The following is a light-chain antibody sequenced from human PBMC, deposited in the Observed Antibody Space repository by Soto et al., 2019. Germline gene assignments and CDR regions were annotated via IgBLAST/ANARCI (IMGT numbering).Light chain of an antibody. CDR2: GAS. V-gene: IGKV1-5*01. Sequence: DIQMTQSPSSLSASVGDRVTITCRASQYIGDFLNWYQQTPGKAPKLLIFGASNLHIGVPSRFSGSGSGTEFTLTISSLRPEDFATYYCQQYKTYWDFGPGTKVDIK. J-gene: IGKJ3*01. CDR3: QQYKTYWD. CDR1: QYIGDF.